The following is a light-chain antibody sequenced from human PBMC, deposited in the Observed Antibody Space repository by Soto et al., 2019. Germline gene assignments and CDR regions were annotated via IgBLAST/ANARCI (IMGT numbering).Light chain of an antibody. J-gene: IGLJ3*02. V-gene: IGLV2-11*01. CDR3: CSYAGSSLWV. CDR2: DVS. CDR1: SSDVGGYKY. Sequence: QSALTQPRSVSGSPGQSVTISCTGTSSDVGGYKYVSWYQQHPGKAPKLVIYDVSKRPSGVPDRFSGSKSGNTASLTISGLQADDEADYYCCSYAGSSLWVFGGGTKVTV.